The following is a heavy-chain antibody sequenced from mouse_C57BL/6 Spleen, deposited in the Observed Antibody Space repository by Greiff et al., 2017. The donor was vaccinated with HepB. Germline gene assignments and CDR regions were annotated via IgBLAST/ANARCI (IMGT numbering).Heavy chain of an antibody. J-gene: IGHJ2*01. CDR3: TTAMVTTGDY. Sequence: EVPLQASGAELVRPGASVKLSCTASGFNIKDDYMHWVNQRPEQGLEWIGWIDPENGDTEYASKFQGKATITADTSSNTAYLQLSSLTSEDTAVYYCTTAMVTTGDYWGQGTTLTVSS. V-gene: IGHV14-4*01. CDR1: GFNIKDDY. D-gene: IGHD2-2*01. CDR2: IDPENGDT.